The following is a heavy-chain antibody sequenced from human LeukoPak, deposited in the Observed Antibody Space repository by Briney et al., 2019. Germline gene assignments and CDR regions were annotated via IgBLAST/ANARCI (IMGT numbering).Heavy chain of an antibody. Sequence: GGSLRLSCAASGFTFNNYAMSWVRQAPGKGLEWVSVISGSGRSTYYVDSAKGRFTISRDNSKNTLYLQMNSLRAEDTAVYYCAKRNAFYYYDSSGYSFDYWGQGTLVTVSS. CDR2: ISGSGRST. V-gene: IGHV3-23*01. D-gene: IGHD3-22*01. J-gene: IGHJ4*02. CDR1: GFTFNNYA. CDR3: AKRNAFYYYDSSGYSFDY.